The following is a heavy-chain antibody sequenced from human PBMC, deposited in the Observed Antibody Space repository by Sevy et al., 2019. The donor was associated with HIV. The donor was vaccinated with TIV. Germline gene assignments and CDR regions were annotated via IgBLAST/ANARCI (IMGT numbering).Heavy chain of an antibody. Sequence: SETLSLTCTVSGGSISSYYWNWIRQPPGKGLEWIGYIYYSGRTNYNPSLKSRVTISVATSKNQFSLRLSSVTAADTAVYYCAGAGGSTDWGMDVWGQGTTVTVSS. J-gene: IGHJ6*02. CDR1: GGSISSYY. D-gene: IGHD2-2*01. CDR2: IYYSGRT. V-gene: IGHV4-59*01. CDR3: AGAGGSTDWGMDV.